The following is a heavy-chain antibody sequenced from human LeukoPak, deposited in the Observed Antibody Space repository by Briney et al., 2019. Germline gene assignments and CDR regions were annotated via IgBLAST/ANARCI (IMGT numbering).Heavy chain of an antibody. D-gene: IGHD6-19*01. CDR2: ISGSGGST. J-gene: IGHJ4*02. CDR1: GFTFSSYA. V-gene: IGHV3-23*01. CDR3: ARDSYSSGWFDY. Sequence: AGGSLRLSCAASGFTFSSYAMSWVRQAPGKGLEWVSAISGSGGSTYYADSVKGRFTISRDNSKNTLYLQMNSLRAEDTAVYYCARDSYSSGWFDYWGQGTLVTVSS.